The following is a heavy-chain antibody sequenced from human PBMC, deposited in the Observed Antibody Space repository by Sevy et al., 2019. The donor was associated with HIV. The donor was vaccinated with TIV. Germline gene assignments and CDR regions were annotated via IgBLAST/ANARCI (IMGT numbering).Heavy chain of an antibody. J-gene: IGHJ4*02. CDR2: IYYNGHI. D-gene: IGHD1-26*01. CDR1: GGSITSLY. V-gene: IGHV4-59*11. CDR3: AGENAWGRGYS. Sequence: SETLSLTCTVSGGSITSLYWNWIRQPPGKGLEWIANIYYNGHINYNPSLKSLVTLSPITSKNQFSLRLSSVTAADTAMYYCAGENAWGRGYSWGQGTLVTVSS.